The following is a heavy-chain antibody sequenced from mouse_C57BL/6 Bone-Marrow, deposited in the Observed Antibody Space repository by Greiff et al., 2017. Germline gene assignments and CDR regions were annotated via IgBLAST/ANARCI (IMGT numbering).Heavy chain of an antibody. CDR2: IDPSDSYT. V-gene: IGHV1-50*01. D-gene: IGHD2-5*01. Sequence: QVHVKQPGAELVKPGASVKLSCKASGYTFTSYWMQWVKQRPGQGLEWIGEIDPSDSYTNYNQKFKGKATLTVDTSSSTAYMQLSSLTSEDSAVYYCAREGASYYSNLAYWGQGTLVTVSA. CDR3: AREGASYYSNLAY. CDR1: GYTFTSYW. J-gene: IGHJ3*01.